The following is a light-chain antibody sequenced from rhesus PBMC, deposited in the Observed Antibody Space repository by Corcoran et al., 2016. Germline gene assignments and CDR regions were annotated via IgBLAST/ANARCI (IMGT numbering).Light chain of an antibody. CDR3: MQGIEYPT. CDR1: QSLLDREDGNTY. V-gene: IGKV2S20*01. CDR2: EVS. J-gene: IGKJ1*01. Sequence: DIVMTQTPLSLPVTPGEPASISCRSSQSLLDREDGNTYLEWYLQTPGKSPKPLLYEVSNRAYGVPERFSGSGSDTDFTLKISRVEAEDVGVYYCMQGIEYPTFGQGTKVEIK.